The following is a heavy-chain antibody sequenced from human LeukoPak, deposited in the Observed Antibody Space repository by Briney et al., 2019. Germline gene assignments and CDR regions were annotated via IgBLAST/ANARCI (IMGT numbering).Heavy chain of an antibody. Sequence: GGSLRLSCAASGFTFSSSAMSWVRQVPGKGLEWVSGISSSGGSTNYADSVRGRFTISRDNSKNTLYLQMNSLRAEDTAVYYCARDRYEYSSSSNTFDYWGQGTLVTVSS. CDR3: ARDRYEYSSSSNTFDY. V-gene: IGHV3-23*01. D-gene: IGHD6-6*01. J-gene: IGHJ4*02. CDR2: ISSSGGST. CDR1: GFTFSSSA.